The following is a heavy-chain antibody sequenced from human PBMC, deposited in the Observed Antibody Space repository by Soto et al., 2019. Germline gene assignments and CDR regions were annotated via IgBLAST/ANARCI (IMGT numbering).Heavy chain of an antibody. CDR2: MNPNSGNT. CDR3: AVRAVWNPGAFDI. J-gene: IGHJ3*02. Sequence: ASVKVSCKASGYTFTSYDINWVRQATGQGLEWMGWMNPNSGNTGYAQKFQGRVTMTRNTSISTAYMELSSLRSEDTAVYYCAVRAVWNPGAFDIWGQGTMVTVSS. V-gene: IGHV1-8*01. CDR1: GYTFTSYD. D-gene: IGHD1-1*01.